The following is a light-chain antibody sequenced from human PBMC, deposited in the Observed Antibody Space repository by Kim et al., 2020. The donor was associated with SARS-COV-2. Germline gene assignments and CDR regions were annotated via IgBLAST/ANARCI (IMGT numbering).Light chain of an antibody. CDR1: NIGSKS. Sequence: APGKTARLTCGGNNIGSKSVHWYQQKPGQAPVLVIYYDSDRPSGIPERFSGSNSGNTATLTISRVEAGDDADYYCQVWDSSSDHWVFGGGTQLTVL. J-gene: IGLJ3*02. V-gene: IGLV3-21*04. CDR3: QVWDSSSDHWV. CDR2: YDS.